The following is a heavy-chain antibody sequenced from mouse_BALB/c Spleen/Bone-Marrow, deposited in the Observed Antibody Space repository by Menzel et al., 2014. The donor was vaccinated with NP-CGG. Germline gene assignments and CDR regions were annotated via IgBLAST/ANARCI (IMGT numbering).Heavy chain of an antibody. J-gene: IGHJ2*01. CDR1: GYTFTSYT. CDR2: INPSSGYT. CDR3: ARREVRRREVHFDY. D-gene: IGHD2-14*01. Sequence: QVQLQQPAAELARPGASVKMSCKASGYTFTSYTMHWVKQRPGXXLEWIGYINPSSGYTEYNQKSKDKTTLTADKSSSTAYMQLSSLTSEDSAVYYCARREVRRREVHFDYWGQGTTLTVSS. V-gene: IGHV1-4*02.